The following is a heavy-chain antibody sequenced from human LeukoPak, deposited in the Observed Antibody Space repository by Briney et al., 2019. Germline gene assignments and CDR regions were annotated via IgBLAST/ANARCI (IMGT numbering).Heavy chain of an antibody. V-gene: IGHV4-34*01. CDR3: VRRWPYCSGGSCYWYFDL. Sequence: SETLSLTCAVYGGSFSGYYWSWIRQPPGKGLEWIGEINHSGSTNFNPSLKSRVTISLDTSENQFSLKLSSVTAADTAVYYCVRRWPYCSGGSCYWYFDLWGRGTLVTVSS. CDR2: INHSGST. D-gene: IGHD2-15*01. J-gene: IGHJ2*01. CDR1: GGSFSGYY.